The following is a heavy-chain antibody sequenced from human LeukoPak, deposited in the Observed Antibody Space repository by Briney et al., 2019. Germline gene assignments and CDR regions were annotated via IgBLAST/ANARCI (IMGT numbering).Heavy chain of an antibody. CDR1: GGSFSGYY. Sequence: PETLSLTCAVYGGSFSGYYWSWVRQTPGKGLEWIGEINLSGSTKHNPSLKSRVTMSVDTSKNQFPLKLSSVIAADTAVYYCARRNRITVFGVITEYYMDVWGKGTTVTVSS. J-gene: IGHJ6*03. CDR2: INLSGST. D-gene: IGHD3-3*01. V-gene: IGHV4-34*01. CDR3: ARRNRITVFGVITEYYMDV.